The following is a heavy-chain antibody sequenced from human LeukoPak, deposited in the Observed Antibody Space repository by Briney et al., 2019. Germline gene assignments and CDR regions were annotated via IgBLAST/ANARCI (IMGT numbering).Heavy chain of an antibody. CDR2: IYSGGST. J-gene: IGHJ4*02. Sequence: QPGGSLRLSCAASGFTVSSNYMSWVRQAPGKGLEWVSVIYSGGSTYYADSVKGRFTISRDNSKNTLYLQMNSLRAEDTAIYYCATYRQVLLPFESWGQGTLVTVSS. CDR3: ATYRQVLLPFES. V-gene: IGHV3-66*01. D-gene: IGHD2-8*02. CDR1: GFTVSSNY.